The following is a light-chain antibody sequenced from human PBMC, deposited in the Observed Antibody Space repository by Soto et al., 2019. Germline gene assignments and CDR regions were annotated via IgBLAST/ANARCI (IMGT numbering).Light chain of an antibody. V-gene: IGLV1-44*01. J-gene: IGLJ1*01. Sequence: QSVLTQPPSASGTPGQRVTISCSGSSFNIGRNPVNWYQQLPGTAPKLLIYSNNQRPSGVPDRFSGSKSGTSASLAISGLQSEDEADYCCAAWDGSLNGYVFGTGTKLTVL. CDR2: SNN. CDR3: AAWDGSLNGYV. CDR1: SFNIGRNP.